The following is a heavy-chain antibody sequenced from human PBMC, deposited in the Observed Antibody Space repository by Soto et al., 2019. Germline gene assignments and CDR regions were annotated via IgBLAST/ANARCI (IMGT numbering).Heavy chain of an antibody. CDR3: ARVAITMVRGVTKGAFDI. D-gene: IGHD3-10*01. CDR1: GGSISSGDYY. CDR2: IYYSGST. Sequence: PSETLSLTCTVSGGSISSGDYYWSWIRQPPGKGLEWIGYIYYSGSTYYNPSLKSRVTISVDTSKNQFSLKLSSVTAADTAVYYCARVAITMVRGVTKGAFDIWGQGTMVTVS. J-gene: IGHJ3*02. V-gene: IGHV4-30-4*01.